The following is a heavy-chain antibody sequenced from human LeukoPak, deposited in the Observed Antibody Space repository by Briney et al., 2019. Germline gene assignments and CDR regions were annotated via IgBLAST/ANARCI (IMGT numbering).Heavy chain of an antibody. CDR3: ARKRQDRPYGMDV. D-gene: IGHD2-15*01. V-gene: IGHV1-2*02. Sequence: ASVKVSCKTSGYIFINYYIYWVRQAPGQGLEWVGWINPASGGTNYAQKFQGRVTMTRDTSITTAYMELSRLRSDDTAMHYCARKRQDRPYGMDVWGQGTTVTVSS. J-gene: IGHJ6*02. CDR1: GYIFINYY. CDR2: INPASGGT.